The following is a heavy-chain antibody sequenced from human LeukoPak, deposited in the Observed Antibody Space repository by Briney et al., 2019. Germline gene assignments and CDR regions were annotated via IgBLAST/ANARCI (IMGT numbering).Heavy chain of an antibody. Sequence: GGSLRLSCAASGFTFSSYAMTWVRQAPGKGLEWVSSISGSGDYTNYAGSVKGRFTISRDNSKNTLYLQMNSLRAEDTAVYYCARYHSSGWYPDYWGQGTLVTVSS. CDR3: ARYHSSGWYPDY. V-gene: IGHV3-23*01. CDR1: GFTFSSYA. J-gene: IGHJ4*02. CDR2: ISGSGDYT. D-gene: IGHD6-19*01.